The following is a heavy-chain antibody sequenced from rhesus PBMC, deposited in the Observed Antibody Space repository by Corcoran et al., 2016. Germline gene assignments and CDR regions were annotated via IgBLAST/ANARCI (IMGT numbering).Heavy chain of an antibody. CDR1: GGSISDDYY. CDR3: ARRCGGRGVCYADADY. Sequence: QVQLQESGPGLVKPSETLSLTCAVSGGSISDDYYWSWIRQPPGKGPEWIGYIYGMGGGTNYNPSLKNRVPISIDTSQNRFSLKRSDVTAADTAVYYWARRCGGRGVCYADADYWGQGVLVTVSS. CDR2: IYGMGGGT. D-gene: IGHD2-39*01. V-gene: IGHV4-106*01. J-gene: IGHJ4*01.